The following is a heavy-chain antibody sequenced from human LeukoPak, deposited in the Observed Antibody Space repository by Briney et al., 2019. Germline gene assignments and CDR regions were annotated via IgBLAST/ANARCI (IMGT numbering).Heavy chain of an antibody. J-gene: IGHJ6*03. D-gene: IGHD4-11*01. V-gene: IGHV4-59*11. CDR1: GGSISSHY. CDR3: ASGVNYGYHYYTDV. Sequence: PSETLSLTCTVSGGSISSHYWSWIRQPPGKGLEWIGYIYYSGSTNYNPSLKSRVTISVDTSKNQFPLKLSSVTAADTAVYYCASGVNYGYHYYTDVWGKGTTVTVSS. CDR2: IYYSGST.